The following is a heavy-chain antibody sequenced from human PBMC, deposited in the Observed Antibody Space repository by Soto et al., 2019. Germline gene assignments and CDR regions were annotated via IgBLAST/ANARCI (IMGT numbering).Heavy chain of an antibody. J-gene: IGHJ6*02. CDR2: ISGSGIST. CDR3: VNPALITASYYYYDMDV. V-gene: IGHV3-23*01. Sequence: GGSLRLSCAASGFTFSTYPMSWVRQAPGKGLEWVSGISGSGISTYYTDSVKGRFTISRDNSRNTVFLQMNSLRDEDTAVYYCVNPALITASYYYYDMDVWGQVTTVTVS. D-gene: IGHD2-8*01. CDR1: GFTFSTYP.